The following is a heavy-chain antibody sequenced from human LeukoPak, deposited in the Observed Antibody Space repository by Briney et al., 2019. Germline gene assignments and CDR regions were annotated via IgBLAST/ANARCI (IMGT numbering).Heavy chain of an antibody. Sequence: SETLSLTCTVSGGSISSYYWSRIRQPAGKGLEWIGRIYTSGSTNYNPSLKSRVTMSVDTSKNQFSLKLSSVTAADTAVYYCARLGYCSSTSCYNWFDPWGQGTLVTVSS. D-gene: IGHD2-2*01. CDR2: IYTSGST. CDR3: ARLGYCSSTSCYNWFDP. V-gene: IGHV4-4*07. J-gene: IGHJ5*02. CDR1: GGSISSYY.